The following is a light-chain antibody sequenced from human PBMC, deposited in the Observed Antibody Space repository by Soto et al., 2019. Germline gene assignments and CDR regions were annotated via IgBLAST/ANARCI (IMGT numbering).Light chain of an antibody. CDR2: EAS. CDR3: QKYNNDQLK. J-gene: IGKJ3*01. CDR1: QGISNY. V-gene: IGKV1-27*01. Sequence: DIQMTQSPSSLSASVGDRVTITCRASQGISNYLAWYQQKPGKLPKLMIYEASTLQSRVPSRFSGSGFGTDFTHTISNLKPQDDAAYYCQKYNNDQLKFGPGTKVNI.